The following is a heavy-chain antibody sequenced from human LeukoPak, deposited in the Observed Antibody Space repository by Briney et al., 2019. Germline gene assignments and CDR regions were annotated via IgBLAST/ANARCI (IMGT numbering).Heavy chain of an antibody. Sequence: PVGSLRLSCAVSGFTVSSNYMSWVRQAPGKGLEWVSVMYSGGSTYYADSVKGRFTISRHNSKNTLYLQINSLRPGDTAVYYCARGGGDYNPFDYWGQGTLVTVSS. CDR3: ARGGGDYNPFDY. V-gene: IGHV3-53*04. CDR2: MYSGGST. D-gene: IGHD4-17*01. J-gene: IGHJ4*02. CDR1: GFTVSSNY.